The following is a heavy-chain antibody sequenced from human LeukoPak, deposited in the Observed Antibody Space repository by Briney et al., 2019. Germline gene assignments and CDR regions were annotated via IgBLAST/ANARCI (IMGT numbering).Heavy chain of an antibody. CDR3: ARDDSADGHNFDY. CDR1: GGSVNTSPYY. Sequence: SETLSLTCTVSGGSVNTSPYYWGWIRQPPGKGLEWIGSIYYSGSTYYNPSLKSRVTISVDTSKNQFSLKLSSVTAADTAVYYCARDDSADGHNFDYWGQGTLVTVSS. V-gene: IGHV4-39*07. D-gene: IGHD5-24*01. CDR2: IYYSGST. J-gene: IGHJ4*02.